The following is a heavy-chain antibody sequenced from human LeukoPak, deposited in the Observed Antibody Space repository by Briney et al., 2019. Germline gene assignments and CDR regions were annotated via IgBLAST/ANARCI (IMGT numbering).Heavy chain of an antibody. Sequence: SETLSLTCIVSGGSISITTYYWGWMRQPPGKGLEWIGSINYSGNSYYNPSLRSRVTISVDTSKNQFSLKLNSVTAADTAVYYCARDQGYGMDVWGQGTTVTVSS. CDR2: INYSGNS. CDR3: ARDQGYGMDV. J-gene: IGHJ6*02. CDR1: GGSISITTYY. V-gene: IGHV4-39*07.